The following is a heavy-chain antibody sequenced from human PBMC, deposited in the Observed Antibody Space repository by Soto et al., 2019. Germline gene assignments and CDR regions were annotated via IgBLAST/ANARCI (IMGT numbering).Heavy chain of an antibody. Sequence: GVSLRLSCAASGFTISNSWIHWVRQAPGKGLVWVSRINSDGRTTSYAESVKGRFTISRDNAKNTLYLQMNSLRAEDTAVYYCARADSSGNYYVKAFDIWGQGTMVTVSS. D-gene: IGHD3-22*01. J-gene: IGHJ3*02. V-gene: IGHV3-74*01. CDR2: INSDGRTT. CDR1: GFTISNSW. CDR3: ARADSSGNYYVKAFDI.